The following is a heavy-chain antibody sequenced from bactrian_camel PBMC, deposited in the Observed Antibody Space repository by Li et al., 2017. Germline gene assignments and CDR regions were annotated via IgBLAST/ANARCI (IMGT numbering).Heavy chain of an antibody. V-gene: IGHV3S32*01. CDR3: AAVSGY. Sequence: DVQLVESGGGLVQPGGSLRLSCTANVFNYEDNCTGWFRREPGKEREGVGGSYILGGSTYVADSLKGRFAISRDNAKNTLYLEMKSLKPEDTAVYFCAAVSGYWGQGTQVTVS. CDR1: VFNYEDNC. CDR2: SYILGGST. J-gene: IGHJ6*01.